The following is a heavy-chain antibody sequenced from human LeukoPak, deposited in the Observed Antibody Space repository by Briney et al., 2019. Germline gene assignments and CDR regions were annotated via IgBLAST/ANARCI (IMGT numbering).Heavy chain of an antibody. D-gene: IGHD4-17*01. V-gene: IGHV4-39*02. CDR2: IYYSGST. CDR3: ARDLYYGDYVFDY. CDR1: GGSISSSSYY. J-gene: IGHJ4*02. Sequence: SETLSLTCTVSGGSISSSSYYWGWIRQPPGKGLEWIGSIYYSGSTYYNPSLKSRVTISVDTSKNQFSLKLSSVTAADTAVYYCARDLYYGDYVFDYWGQGTLVTVSS.